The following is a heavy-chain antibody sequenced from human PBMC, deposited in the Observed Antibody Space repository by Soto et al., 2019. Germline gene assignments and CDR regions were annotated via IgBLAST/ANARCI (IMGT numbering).Heavy chain of an antibody. Sequence: ASVKVSCKASGYTFTSYYMHWVRQAPGQGLEWMGIINPSGGSTSYAQKFQGRVTMTRDTSTSTDYMELSSLRSEDTAVYYCARGGIVVVPAAINYYYYYGMDVWGQGTTVTVSS. CDR1: GYTFTSYY. J-gene: IGHJ6*02. V-gene: IGHV1-46*01. CDR2: INPSGGST. CDR3: ARGGIVVVPAAINYYYYYGMDV. D-gene: IGHD2-2*01.